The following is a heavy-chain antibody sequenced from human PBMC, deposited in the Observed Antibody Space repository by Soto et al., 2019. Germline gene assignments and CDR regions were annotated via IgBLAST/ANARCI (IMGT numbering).Heavy chain of an antibody. J-gene: IGHJ1*01. CDR2: ISYDGSNK. V-gene: IGHV3-30-3*01. CDR1: GFTFSSYA. Sequence: QVQLVESGGGVVQPGRSLRLSCAASGFTFSSYAMHWVRQAPGKGLEWVAVISYDGSNKYYADAVKGRFTSSRDNSKNTXYXPMNSLRAEDTAVYYCARARWLRGIVGRQGTEYFQHWGQGTLVTVSS. CDR3: ARARWLRGIVGRQGTEYFQH. D-gene: IGHD5-12*01.